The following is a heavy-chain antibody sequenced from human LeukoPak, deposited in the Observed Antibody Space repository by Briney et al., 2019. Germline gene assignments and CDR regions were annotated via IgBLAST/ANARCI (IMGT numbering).Heavy chain of an antibody. V-gene: IGHV3-48*04. J-gene: IGHJ4*02. D-gene: IGHD1-26*01. CDR3: ARGGDPSLSVGGSYAY. CDR1: GFTFSSYS. Sequence: PGGSLRLSCAAAGFTFSSYSMNWVRQAPGKGLEWVSYISSSSSTIYYADSVKGQFTISRDNAKNSLYLQMNSLRAEDTAVYYCARGGDPSLSVGGSYAYWGQGTLVTVSS. CDR2: ISSSSSTI.